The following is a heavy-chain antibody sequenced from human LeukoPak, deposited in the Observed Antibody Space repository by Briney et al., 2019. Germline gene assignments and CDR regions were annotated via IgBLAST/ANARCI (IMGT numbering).Heavy chain of an antibody. Sequence: PGRSLRLSCAASGFIFSYYGMHWVRQAPGKGLEWLAVIWPDGTIQYYADPVKGRFTISRDNSKNTLYLQLTGLRANDSAVYYCARHNHDWGWDFWGQGAQVTVFS. CDR3: ARHNHDWGWDF. V-gene: IGHV3-33*01. J-gene: IGHJ4*02. CDR2: IWPDGTIQ. CDR1: GFIFSYYG. D-gene: IGHD2-8*02.